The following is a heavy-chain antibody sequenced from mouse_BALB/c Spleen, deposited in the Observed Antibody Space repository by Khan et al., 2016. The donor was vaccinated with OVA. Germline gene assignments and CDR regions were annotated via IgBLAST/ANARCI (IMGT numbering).Heavy chain of an antibody. CDR1: GFSLTDYG. CDR2: IWGDGST. J-gene: IGHJ3*01. V-gene: IGHV2-6-7*01. Sequence: QVQLQQSGPGLVAPSQSLSITCTVSGFSLTDYGINWIRQPPGKGLEGLGMIWGDGSTDYNSALKSRLSISKDNSKSQVFLKMNSLQTDETARFYCARKLRLGGFAYWNQGTLVPVSA. D-gene: IGHD1-2*01. CDR3: ARKLRLGGFAY.